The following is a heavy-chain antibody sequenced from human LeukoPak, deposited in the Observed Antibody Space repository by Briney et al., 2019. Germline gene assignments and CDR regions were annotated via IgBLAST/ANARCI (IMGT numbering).Heavy chain of an antibody. CDR3: AKEGDYYGSGSYRDGFDI. D-gene: IGHD3-10*01. V-gene: IGHV3-23*01. CDR2: ISGSSGST. CDR1: RFTISSYA. Sequence: PGGSLRLSCAASRFTISSYAMSWVRQAPGKGLEWVSGISGSSGSTYYADSVKGRFTISRDNSKNTLYLQMNSLRAEDTAVYYCAKEGDYYGSGSYRDGFDIWGQGTRATVSS. J-gene: IGHJ3*02.